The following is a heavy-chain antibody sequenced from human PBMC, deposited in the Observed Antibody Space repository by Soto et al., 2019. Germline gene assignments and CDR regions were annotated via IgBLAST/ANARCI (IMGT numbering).Heavy chain of an antibody. Sequence: QVQLVQSGAEVKKPGSSVTVSCKASGGTFSSYAISWVRQAPGQGLEWMGGIIHIFGTANYAQTFQGRVTMTADDSTDTDKMELSSLRPEDTAVYYCARRRHCSSTSCSPYYYYGMDVWGQGTTVTVSS. D-gene: IGHD2-2*01. V-gene: IGHV1-69*01. J-gene: IGHJ6*02. CDR3: ARRRHCSSTSCSPYYYYGMDV. CDR1: GGTFSSYA. CDR2: IIHIFGTA.